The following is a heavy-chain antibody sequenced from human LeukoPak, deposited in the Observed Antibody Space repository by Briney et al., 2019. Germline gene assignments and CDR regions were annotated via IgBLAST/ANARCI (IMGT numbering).Heavy chain of an antibody. J-gene: IGHJ3*01. CDR3: ARDRAKWPHDAFDV. Sequence: SETLSLTCTVSIYSISSGYYWGWIRQPPGKGLEWIGSIYHSGGTYYNPSLKSRVTISVDTSKNQFSLRLSTVTAADTAVYYCARDRAKWPHDAFDVWGQGTVVIVSS. CDR2: IYHSGGT. V-gene: IGHV4-38-2*02. CDR1: IYSISSGYY. D-gene: IGHD5-12*01.